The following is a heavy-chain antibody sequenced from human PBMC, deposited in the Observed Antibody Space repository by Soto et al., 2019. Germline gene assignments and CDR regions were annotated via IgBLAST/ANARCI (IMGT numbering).Heavy chain of an antibody. J-gene: IGHJ4*02. CDR2: IIPIFGTG. Sequence: QVQLVQSGAEVKKPGSSVKVSCKASGGTLGSYGITWVRQAPGQGLEWMGGIIPIFGTGKYAQMFQGRVTLTADGSTSTVYMELTGLRYEDTAVYYCARDGFSGSYYGYWGQGTPVTVSS. V-gene: IGHV1-69*01. CDR3: ARDGFSGSYYGY. D-gene: IGHD1-26*01. CDR1: GGTLGSYG.